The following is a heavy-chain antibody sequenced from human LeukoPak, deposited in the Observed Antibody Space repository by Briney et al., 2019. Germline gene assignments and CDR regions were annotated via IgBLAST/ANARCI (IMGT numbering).Heavy chain of an antibody. CDR1: GGSIITTNYY. CDR2: IYHSGST. CDR3: ARTYYDFWSGDKASYFDY. Sequence: PSETLSLTCTVSGGSIITTNYYWGWIRQPPGKGLEWIGYIYHSGSTYYNPSLKSRVTISVDRSKNQFSLKLSSVTAADTAVYYCARTYYDFWSGDKASYFDYWGQGTLVTVSS. J-gene: IGHJ4*02. D-gene: IGHD3-3*01. V-gene: IGHV4-39*07.